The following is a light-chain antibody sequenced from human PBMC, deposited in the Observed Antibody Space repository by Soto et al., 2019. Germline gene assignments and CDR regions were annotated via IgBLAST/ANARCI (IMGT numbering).Light chain of an antibody. CDR2: LGS. CDR1: QSLLHSNGNIY. J-gene: IGKJ1*01. V-gene: IGKV2-28*01. Sequence: DIVLTQSPLSLPVTPGEPASISCRSSQSLLHSNGNIYLDWYLQKPGQSPQLLIYLGSIRASGVPDRVSGSGSGTDFTLKITIVEAEDVGVYYCMQAIQAPRTFGLGTKGEIK. CDR3: MQAIQAPRT.